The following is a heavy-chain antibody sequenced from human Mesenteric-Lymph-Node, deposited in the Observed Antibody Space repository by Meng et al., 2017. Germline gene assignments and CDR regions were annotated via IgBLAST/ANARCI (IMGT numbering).Heavy chain of an antibody. CDR1: GFTFSDYY. CDR2: ISSSGSTI. Sequence: GESLKISCAASGFTFSDYYMSWIRQAPGKGLEWVSYISSSGSTIYYADSVKGRFTISRDNAKNSLYLQMNSLRAEDTAVYYCARGVVAVAGTGRWFDPWGQGTLVTVSS. V-gene: IGHV3-11*04. CDR3: ARGVVAVAGTGRWFDP. D-gene: IGHD6-19*01. J-gene: IGHJ5*02.